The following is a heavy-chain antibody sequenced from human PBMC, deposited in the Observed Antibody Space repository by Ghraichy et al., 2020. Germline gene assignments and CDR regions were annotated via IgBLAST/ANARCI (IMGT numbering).Heavy chain of an antibody. V-gene: IGHV4-30-4*01. CDR3: ARYFRQWLALDY. D-gene: IGHD6-19*01. Sequence: SETLSLTCSVSGDSIGSGDYYWSWIRQHPGKGLEWIGNIFYSGSTPYNPSLKSRLTILVDTSKNQFSLRLSSVTAADTAVYFCARYFRQWLALDYWGQGSLVTVSS. CDR1: GDSIGSGDYY. J-gene: IGHJ4*02. CDR2: IFYSGST.